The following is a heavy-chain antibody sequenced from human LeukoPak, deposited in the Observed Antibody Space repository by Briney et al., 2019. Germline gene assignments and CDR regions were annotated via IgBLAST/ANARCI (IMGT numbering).Heavy chain of an antibody. Sequence: GGSLRLSCAASGFTFSSYAMSWVRQAPGKGLEWVSAISGSGGSTYYADSVKGRFTISRDNSKNTLYLQMNSLRAEDTAVYYGANHHGTWRQPSYFDYWGQGTLVTVSS. D-gene: IGHD5-18*01. CDR1: GFTFSSYA. J-gene: IGHJ4*02. CDR2: ISGSGGST. CDR3: ANHHGTWRQPSYFDY. V-gene: IGHV3-23*01.